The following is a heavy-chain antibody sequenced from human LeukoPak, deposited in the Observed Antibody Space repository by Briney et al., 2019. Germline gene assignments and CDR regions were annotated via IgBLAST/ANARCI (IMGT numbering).Heavy chain of an antibody. D-gene: IGHD1-26*01. CDR2: ISSGGSDT. CDR1: GFTFSDYY. CDR3: ARVLGSYAFDY. V-gene: IGHV3-11*06. J-gene: IGHJ4*02. Sequence: GGSLRLSCAASGFTFSDYYMSWIRQAPGKGREWVSYISSGGSDTNYADSVKGRFTISRDNTKNSLYLQMNSLRAEDTAVYYCARVLGSYAFDYWGQGSLVTVSS.